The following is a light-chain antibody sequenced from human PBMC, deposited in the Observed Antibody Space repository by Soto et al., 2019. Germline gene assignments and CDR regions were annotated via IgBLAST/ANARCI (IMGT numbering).Light chain of an antibody. Sequence: QSVLTQPASVSGSPGQSITISCTGTSSYVGSYNLVSWYQQHPGKAPKLMIYEGSKRPSGVSNRFSGSKSGNSASLTISGLQAEYEADYYCSSYTSSSTYVFGTGTRSPS. CDR1: SSYVGSYNL. V-gene: IGLV2-14*02. CDR2: EGS. J-gene: IGLJ1*01. CDR3: SSYTSSSTYV.